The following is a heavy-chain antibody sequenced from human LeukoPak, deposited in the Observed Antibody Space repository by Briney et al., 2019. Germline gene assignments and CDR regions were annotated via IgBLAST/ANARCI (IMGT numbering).Heavy chain of an antibody. CDR2: IYYSGST. J-gene: IGHJ4*02. CDR1: GGSISSYY. CDR3: ARDAQNRGYCSSTSCHVLFDY. Sequence: PSETLSLTCTVSGGSISSYYWGWIRQPPGKGLEWIGSIYYSGSTYYNPSLKSRVTISVDTSKNQFSLKLSSVTAADTAVYYCARDAQNRGYCSSTSCHVLFDYWGQGTLVTVSS. D-gene: IGHD2-2*01. V-gene: IGHV4-39*07.